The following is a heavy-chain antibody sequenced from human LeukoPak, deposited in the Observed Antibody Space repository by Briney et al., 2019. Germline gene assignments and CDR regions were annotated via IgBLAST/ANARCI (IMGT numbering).Heavy chain of an antibody. J-gene: IGHJ4*02. V-gene: IGHV3-48*01. CDR3: AKDLDSSGYCIDY. Sequence: GGSLRLSCAASGFTFSSYGMNWVRRAPGKGLEWVSYISGSASTTFYADSVKGRFTISRDNAKNSLYLQMNNLRAEDTAVYYCAKDLDSSGYCIDYWGQGTLVTVSS. CDR2: ISGSASTT. CDR1: GFTFSSYG. D-gene: IGHD3-22*01.